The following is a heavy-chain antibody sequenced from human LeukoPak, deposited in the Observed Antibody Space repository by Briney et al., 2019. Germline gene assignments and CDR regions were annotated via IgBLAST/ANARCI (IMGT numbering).Heavy chain of an antibody. V-gene: IGHV4-34*01. CDR2: INHSGST. Sequence: SETLSLTCAVYGGSFSGYYWSWIRQPPGKGLEWIGEINHSGSTNYNPSLKSRVTISVDTSKNQFSLKLSSVTAADTAVYYCARPDSSSSWYYSDYWGQGTLITVSS. CDR3: ARPDSSSSWYYSDY. J-gene: IGHJ4*02. D-gene: IGHD6-13*01. CDR1: GGSFSGYY.